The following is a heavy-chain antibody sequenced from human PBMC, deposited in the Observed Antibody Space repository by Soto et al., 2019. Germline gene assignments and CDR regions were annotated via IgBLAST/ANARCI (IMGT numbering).Heavy chain of an antibody. J-gene: IGHJ4*02. Sequence: QVQLQQWGAGLLKPSETLSLTCAVYGGSFSAYYWSWIRQPPGKGLEWIGEINHSGSTNYNPSLKGRVTISVDRSKNQFSLKLSSVTAAATAAYYCARGVGYAGVDYWGQGTLVTVSS. V-gene: IGHV4-34*01. CDR2: INHSGST. CDR3: ARGVGYAGVDY. CDR1: GGSFSAYY. D-gene: IGHD5-12*01.